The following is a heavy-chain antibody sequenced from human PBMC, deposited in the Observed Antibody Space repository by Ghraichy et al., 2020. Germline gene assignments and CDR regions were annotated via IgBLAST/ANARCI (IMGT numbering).Heavy chain of an antibody. V-gene: IGHV3-7*03. CDR2: IKQDGSEK. CDR3: ARRIAARGILGYYYYGMDV. D-gene: IGHD6-6*01. Sequence: GGSLRLSCAASGFTFSSYWMSWVRQAPGKGLEWVANIKQDGSEKYYVDSVKGRFTISRDNAKNSLYLQMNSLRAEDTAVYYCARRIAARGILGYYYYGMDVWGQGTTVTVSS. CDR1: GFTFSSYW. J-gene: IGHJ6*02.